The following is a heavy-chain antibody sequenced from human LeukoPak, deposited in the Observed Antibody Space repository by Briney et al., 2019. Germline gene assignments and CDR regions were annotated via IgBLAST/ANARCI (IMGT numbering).Heavy chain of an antibody. CDR2: IIPIFGTA. J-gene: IGHJ4*02. V-gene: IGHV1-69*13. Sequence: GASVKVSCKASGGTFSSYAISWVRQAPGQGLEWMGGIIPIFGTANYAQKFQGRVTITADESTSTAYMELSSLRSEDTAAYYCARAGIVVVPAAPFDYWGQGTLVTVSS. CDR3: ARAGIVVVPAAPFDY. CDR1: GGTFSSYA. D-gene: IGHD2-2*01.